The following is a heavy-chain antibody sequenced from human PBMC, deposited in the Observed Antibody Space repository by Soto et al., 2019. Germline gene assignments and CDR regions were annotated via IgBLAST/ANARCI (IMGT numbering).Heavy chain of an antibody. D-gene: IGHD6-13*01. Sequence: QVQLQESGPGLVKPSETLSLTCTVSGGSISSYYWSWIRQPPGKGLEWIGDIYYSGSTNYNPSLKSRVTISVDTSKNQFSLKLSSVTAADTAVYYCARASAAPWIDWGQGTLVTVSS. CDR3: ARASAAPWID. CDR1: GGSISSYY. J-gene: IGHJ4*02. V-gene: IGHV4-59*01. CDR2: IYYSGST.